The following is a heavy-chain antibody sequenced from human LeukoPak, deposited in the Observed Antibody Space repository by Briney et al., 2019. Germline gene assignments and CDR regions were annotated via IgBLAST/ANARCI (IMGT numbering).Heavy chain of an antibody. CDR1: GFTFSNAW. CDR3: TTDCTTYYRSIADDY. J-gene: IGHJ4*02. V-gene: IGHV3-15*01. CDR2: IKSKTDGCTK. D-gene: IGHD3-10*01. Sequence: KPGGSLRLSCAASGFTFSNAWMSWVRQGPGKGLEWVGSIKSKTDGCTKDYAAPVKSRFANSTDEANNKLSRQMYSLKAEDTGVYYCTTDCTTYYRSIADDYWGQGTLVTVSS.